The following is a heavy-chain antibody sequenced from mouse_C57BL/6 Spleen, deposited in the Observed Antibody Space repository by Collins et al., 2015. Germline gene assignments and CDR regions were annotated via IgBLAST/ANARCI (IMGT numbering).Heavy chain of an antibody. J-gene: IGHJ1*03. CDR1: GYTFTSYW. Sequence: QVQLQQPGAELVKPGASVKLSCKASGYTFTSYWMQWGKQRPGQGLEWIGEIDPSDSYTNYNQKFKGKATLTVDTPSSTAYMQLSSLTSEDSAVYYCARRDYYGTSYGYFDVWGTGTTVTVSS. D-gene: IGHD1-1*01. V-gene: IGHV1-50*01. CDR2: IDPSDSYT. CDR3: ARRDYYGTSYGYFDV.